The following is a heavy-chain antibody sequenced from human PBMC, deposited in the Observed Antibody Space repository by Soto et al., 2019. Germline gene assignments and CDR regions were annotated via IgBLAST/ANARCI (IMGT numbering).Heavy chain of an antibody. J-gene: IGHJ5*02. D-gene: IGHD6-13*01. CDR2: IYHNGRT. CDR1: GASMNSGAYY. CDR3: ARVSATGTRWFDP. Sequence: QVQLQESGPGLVKPSQTLSLTCTVSGASMNSGAYYWSWVRQPPGKGLEWIGYIYHNGRTYNNPSLMSRVTMSLDPSKNQFSLKLNSVSAADTAVYYCARVSATGTRWFDPWGQGTLVTVSS. V-gene: IGHV4-31*03.